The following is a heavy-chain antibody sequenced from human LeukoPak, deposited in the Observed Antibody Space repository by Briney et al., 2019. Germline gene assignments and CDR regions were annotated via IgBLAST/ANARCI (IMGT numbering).Heavy chain of an antibody. CDR2: IYSGGST. Sequence: GGSLRLSCAASGFTFSSYWMSWVRQAPGKGLEWVSVIYSGGSTYYADSVKGRFTISRDNSKNTLYLQMNSLRAEDTAVYYCARNYYYGSGSYPDYWGQGTLVTVSS. CDR3: ARNYYYGSGSYPDY. D-gene: IGHD3-10*01. V-gene: IGHV3-53*01. CDR1: GFTFSSYW. J-gene: IGHJ4*02.